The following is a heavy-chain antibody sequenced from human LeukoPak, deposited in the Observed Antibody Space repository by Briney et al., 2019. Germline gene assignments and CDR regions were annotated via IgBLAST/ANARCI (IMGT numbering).Heavy chain of an antibody. Sequence: GGSLRLSCAASGFTFDDYAMHWVRQAPGKGLEWVSLISGDGGSTYYADSVKGRFTISRDNSKNSLYLQMNSLRTEDTALYYCAKDIGGGPRLWWSFDYWGQGTLVAVSS. D-gene: IGHD4/OR15-4a*01. V-gene: IGHV3-43*02. J-gene: IGHJ4*02. CDR3: AKDIGGGPRLWWSFDY. CDR1: GFTFDDYA. CDR2: ISGDGGST.